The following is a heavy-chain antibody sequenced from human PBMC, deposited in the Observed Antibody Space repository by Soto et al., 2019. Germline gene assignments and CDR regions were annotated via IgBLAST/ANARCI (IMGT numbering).Heavy chain of an antibody. CDR3: ARAAYYYGSGSYYGPLDY. Sequence: SVKVSCKASGGTFSSYAISWVRQAPGQGLEWMGGIIPIFGTANYAQKFQGRVTITADESTSTAYMELSSLRSEDTAVYYCARAAYYYGSGSYYGPLDYWGQGTLVTVSS. J-gene: IGHJ4*02. CDR2: IIPIFGTA. D-gene: IGHD3-10*01. V-gene: IGHV1-69*13. CDR1: GGTFSSYA.